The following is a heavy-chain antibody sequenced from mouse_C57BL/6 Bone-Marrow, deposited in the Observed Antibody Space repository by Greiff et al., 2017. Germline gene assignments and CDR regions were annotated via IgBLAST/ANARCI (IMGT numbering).Heavy chain of an antibody. D-gene: IGHD2-1*01. V-gene: IGHV3-6*01. CDR1: GYSITSGYY. Sequence: EVKLEESGPGLVKPSQSLSLTCSVTGYSITSGYYWNWIRQFPGNKLEWMGYISYDGSNNYNPSLKNRISITRDTSKNQFFLKLNSVTTEDTATYYCAITYGNYYAMDYWGQGTSVTVSS. CDR2: ISYDGSN. CDR3: AITYGNYYAMDY. J-gene: IGHJ4*01.